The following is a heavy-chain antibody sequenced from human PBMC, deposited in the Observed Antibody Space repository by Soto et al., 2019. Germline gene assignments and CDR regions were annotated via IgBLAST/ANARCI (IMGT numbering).Heavy chain of an antibody. Sequence: QLQLQESGSGLVKPSQTLSLTCAVSGGSISSGGYSWSWSRQPPGKGLEWIGYIYDSGSTYYNPSSKSRVTRGADRSKNQLSLQLGCVTGADTALADCARVPDPCGQGNLGTVSS. CDR1: GGSISSGGYS. D-gene: IGHD2-2*01. CDR3: ARVPDP. V-gene: IGHV4-30-2*01. J-gene: IGHJ5*02. CDR2: IYDSGST.